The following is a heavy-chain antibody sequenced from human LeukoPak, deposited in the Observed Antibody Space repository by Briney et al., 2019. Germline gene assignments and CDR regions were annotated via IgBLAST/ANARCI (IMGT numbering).Heavy chain of an antibody. J-gene: IGHJ4*02. CDR2: ISYDGSNK. CDR1: GFTFSSYA. V-gene: IGHV3-30-3*01. Sequence: GGSLRLSCAASGFTFSSYAMHWVRQAPGKGLGGGAVISYDGSNKYYADSVKGRFTISRDNSKNTLYLQMNSLRAEDTAVYYCARDLEGAGGIVVVPAASDYWGQGTLVTVSS. D-gene: IGHD2-2*01. CDR3: ARDLEGAGGIVVVPAASDY.